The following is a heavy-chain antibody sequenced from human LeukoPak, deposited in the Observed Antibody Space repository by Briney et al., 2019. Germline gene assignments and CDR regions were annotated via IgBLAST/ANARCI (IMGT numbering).Heavy chain of an antibody. CDR1: GFTFSSYW. J-gene: IGHJ4*02. CDR3: ARSNSSGWYYFDF. D-gene: IGHD6-19*01. CDR2: IKSDGSAT. Sequence: GGSLRLSCAASGFTFSSYWMHWVRQAPGKGLVWVSRIKSDGSATSNADSVKGRYTISRDNAKDTLYLQMNSLRAEDTAVYYCARSNSSGWYYFDFWGQGTLVTVSS. V-gene: IGHV3-74*01.